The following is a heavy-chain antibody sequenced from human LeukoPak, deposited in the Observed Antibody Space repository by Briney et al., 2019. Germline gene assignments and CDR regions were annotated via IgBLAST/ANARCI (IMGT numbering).Heavy chain of an antibody. CDR2: IYYSGST. J-gene: IGHJ3*02. CDR3: ARDLGNAFDI. V-gene: IGHV4-59*01. CDR1: GGSISSYY. D-gene: IGHD3-16*01. Sequence: LETLSLTCTASGGSISSYYWSWIRQPPGKGLEWIGYIYYSGSTNYNPSLKSRVTISVDTSKNQFSLKLSSVTAADTAVYYCARDLGNAFDIWGQGTMVTVSS.